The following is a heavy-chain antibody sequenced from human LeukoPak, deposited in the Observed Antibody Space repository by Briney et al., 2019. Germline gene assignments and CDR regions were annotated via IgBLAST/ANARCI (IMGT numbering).Heavy chain of an antibody. CDR3: ARLSGNYYVDY. CDR1: GFTFSSYA. J-gene: IGHJ4*02. Sequence: PGGSLRLSCAASGFTFSSYAVSWVRQAPGKGLEWVSGVSGSGGTTYYADSVKGRFTISRDKSKNTLYLQMNSLRAEDTAVYHCARLSGNYYVDYWGQGTLVTVSS. D-gene: IGHD1-26*01. CDR2: VSGSGGTT. V-gene: IGHV3-23*01.